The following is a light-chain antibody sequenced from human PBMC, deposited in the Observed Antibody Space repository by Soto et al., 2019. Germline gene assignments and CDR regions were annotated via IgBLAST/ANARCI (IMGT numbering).Light chain of an antibody. CDR1: SSDVGGYNY. CDR3: SSYTKGSTLYV. CDR2: DVS. V-gene: IGLV2-14*01. Sequence: QSVLTQPASVSESPGQSITISCTGTSSDVGGYNYVSWYQQHPGKAPKLMIYDVSSRPSGVSNRSSGSKSGNTASLTISGLQAEDEADYYCSSYTKGSTLYVFGSGTKVTVL. J-gene: IGLJ1*01.